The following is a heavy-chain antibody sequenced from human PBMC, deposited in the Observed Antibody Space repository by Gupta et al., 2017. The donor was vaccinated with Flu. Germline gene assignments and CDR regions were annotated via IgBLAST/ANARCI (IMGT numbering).Heavy chain of an antibody. V-gene: IGHV4-39*01. D-gene: IGHD2-21*01. CDR3: ARHLKISGEMSQWFAP. CDR1: AVPISISDVY. Sequence: QLRLPESGPGLWKPSETLSLTCHVSAVPISISDVYWAWIRQPPEAGLEWIGSVYYSKSHYYTPYLNSRVNISADTSKNQFSLRVTSVTAADTAVYYCARHLKISGEMSQWFAPWGQGILVTVSS. CDR2: VYYSKSH. J-gene: IGHJ5*02.